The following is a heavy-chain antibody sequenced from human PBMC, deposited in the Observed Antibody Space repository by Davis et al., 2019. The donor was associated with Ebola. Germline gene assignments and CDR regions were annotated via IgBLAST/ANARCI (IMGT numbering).Heavy chain of an antibody. Sequence: GGSLRLSCAASGFTFSAYYMSWIRQAPGKGLEWVSYISSSSSTIYYADSVKGRFTISRDNAKNSLYLQMNSLRAEDTAVYYCARDLTIFGGMDVWGQGTTVTVSS. V-gene: IGHV3-11*04. CDR1: GFTFSAYY. J-gene: IGHJ6*02. D-gene: IGHD3-3*01. CDR3: ARDLTIFGGMDV. CDR2: ISSSSSTI.